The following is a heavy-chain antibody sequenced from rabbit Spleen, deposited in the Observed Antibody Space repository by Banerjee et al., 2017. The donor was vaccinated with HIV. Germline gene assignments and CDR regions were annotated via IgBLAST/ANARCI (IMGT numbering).Heavy chain of an antibody. D-gene: IGHD4-1*01. CDR1: GFDFSDRDV. J-gene: IGHJ4*01. CDR2: INTATGKG. V-gene: IGHV1S45*01. CDR3: ARDLAAAIGWIFYL. Sequence: QEQLEESGRGLVRPEGSLTLTCKASGFDFSDRDVMCWVRQAPGKGLEWIGCINTATGKGVCANWVDGRFTISRTSSATVTLQIPSLTAAGTAPYFCARDLAAAIGWIFYLWGPGTLVTVS.